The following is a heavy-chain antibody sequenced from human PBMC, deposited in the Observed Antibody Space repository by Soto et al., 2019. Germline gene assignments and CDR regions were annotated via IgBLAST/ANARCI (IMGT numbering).Heavy chain of an antibody. J-gene: IGHJ6*02. D-gene: IGHD6-13*01. CDR2: ISSSSSSI. V-gene: IGHV3-11*01. Sequence: GGSLRLSCAASGFTFSDYYMSWIRQTPGKGLEWISYISSSSSSIYYADSVRGRFTISRDNSKNTVFLQMNSLRGEDTAVYYCARDRIEAAGTPRFNYYYGMDVWGQGTTVTVSS. CDR1: GFTFSDYY. CDR3: ARDRIEAAGTPRFNYYYGMDV.